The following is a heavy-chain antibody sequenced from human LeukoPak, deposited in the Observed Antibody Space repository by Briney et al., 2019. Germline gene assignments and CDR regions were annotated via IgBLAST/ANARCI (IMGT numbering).Heavy chain of an antibody. J-gene: IGHJ4*02. D-gene: IGHD4-17*01. V-gene: IGHV3-43*02. CDR1: GFTFSSYS. CDR3: AKDMAYGAHCFDY. CDR2: ISGGGGTT. Sequence: GGSLRLSCAASGFTFSSYSMNWVRQAPGKGLEWVSVISGGGGTTYYADSVKGRFTISRDNSKNSLYLQMNSLRTEDTALYFCAKDMAYGAHCFDYWGQGTLVTVSS.